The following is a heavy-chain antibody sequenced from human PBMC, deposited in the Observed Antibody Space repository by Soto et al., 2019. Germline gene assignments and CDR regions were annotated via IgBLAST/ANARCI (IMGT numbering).Heavy chain of an antibody. CDR3: ASATYYYDSSGYYQSLYYYYGMDV. CDR2: IDPSDSYT. J-gene: IGHJ6*02. Sequence: GESLKISCKGSGYSFTSYWISWVRQVPGKGLEWMGRIDPSDSYTNYSPSFQGHVTISADKSISTAYLQWSSLKASDTAMYYCASATYYYDSSGYYQSLYYYYGMDVWGQGTTVTVS. CDR1: GYSFTSYW. V-gene: IGHV5-10-1*01. D-gene: IGHD3-22*01.